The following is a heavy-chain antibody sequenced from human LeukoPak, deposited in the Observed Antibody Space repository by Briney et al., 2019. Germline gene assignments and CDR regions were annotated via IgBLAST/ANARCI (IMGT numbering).Heavy chain of an antibody. CDR3: ASEPGIAAAGLCD. Sequence: ASVKVSCKASGYTFTSYYMHWVRQAPGQGLEWMGIINPSGGSTSYAQKFQGRVTMTRDTSTSTVYMELSSLRSEDTAVYYCASEPGIAAAGLCDWGQGTLVTVSS. D-gene: IGHD6-13*01. J-gene: IGHJ4*02. V-gene: IGHV1-46*01. CDR2: INPSGGST. CDR1: GYTFTSYY.